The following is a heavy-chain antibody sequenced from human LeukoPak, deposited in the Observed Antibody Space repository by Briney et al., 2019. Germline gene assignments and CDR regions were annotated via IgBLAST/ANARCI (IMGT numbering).Heavy chain of an antibody. CDR1: GFTFSNAW. V-gene: IGHV3-21*01. Sequence: GGSLRLSCAASGFTFSNAWMNWVRQAPGKGLEWVSSISSSSSSIYYADSLKGRFAISRDNAKNSLYLQMNSLRAEDTAVYYCARDPSPWGQGTLVTVSS. CDR3: ARDPSP. CDR2: ISSSSSSI. J-gene: IGHJ5*02.